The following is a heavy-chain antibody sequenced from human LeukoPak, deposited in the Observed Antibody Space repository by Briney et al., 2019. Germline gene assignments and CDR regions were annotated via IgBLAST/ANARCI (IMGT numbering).Heavy chain of an antibody. CDR2: IYYSGST. J-gene: IGHJ4*02. D-gene: IGHD6-13*01. CDR3: ARVRQSLAAAGKVFDY. V-gene: IGHV4-59*01. CDR1: GGSISSYY. Sequence: SETLSLICTVSGGSISSYYWSWIRQPPGKGLEWIGYIYYSGSTNYNPSLKSRVTISVDTSKNQFSLKLSSVTAADTAVYYCARVRQSLAAAGKVFDYWGQGTLVTVSS.